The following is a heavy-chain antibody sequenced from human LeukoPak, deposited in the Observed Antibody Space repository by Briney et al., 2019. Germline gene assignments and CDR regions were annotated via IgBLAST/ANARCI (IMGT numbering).Heavy chain of an antibody. CDR2: ISGSGGDT. CDR3: AKVGKNSYYFDY. CDR1: GFTFSTYA. Sequence: PGGSLRLSCAASGFTFSTYAMSWVRQAPGKGLEWVSAISGSGGDTYYADSVKGRFTISRDNSKNTLYLQMNSLRAEDTAVYYCAKVGKNSYYFDYWGQGTLVTVSS. V-gene: IGHV3-23*01. J-gene: IGHJ4*02. D-gene: IGHD4-23*01.